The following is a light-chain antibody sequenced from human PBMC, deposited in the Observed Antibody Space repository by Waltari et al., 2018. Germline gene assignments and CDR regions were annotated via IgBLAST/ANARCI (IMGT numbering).Light chain of an antibody. CDR1: SSDIGGYNR. V-gene: IGLV2-14*01. CDR2: EVS. J-gene: IGLJ2*01. Sequence: QAALTQSPSVSGSPGQSVTISCTGTSSDIGGYNRVSWYQQHPDKAPKLMIYEVSKRPSGVADRFSGSKSGNTASLTISGLQAEDEADYYCSSYTTSSSVVFGGGTRLTVL. CDR3: SSYTTSSSVV.